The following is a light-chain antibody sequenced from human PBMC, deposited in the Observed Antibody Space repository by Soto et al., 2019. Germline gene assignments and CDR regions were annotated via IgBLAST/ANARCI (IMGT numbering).Light chain of an antibody. Sequence: EIVLTQSPGTLSLSPGERATLPCRASQSIDSTYFAWYQQKPGQAPRLLIYGTSSRATGIPDRFSGSGSGTDFTLTINRLEPAGFAVYYCHQYNGSPPYTFGQGTKLEIK. J-gene: IGKJ2*01. V-gene: IGKV3-20*01. CDR3: HQYNGSPPYT. CDR2: GTS. CDR1: QSIDSTY.